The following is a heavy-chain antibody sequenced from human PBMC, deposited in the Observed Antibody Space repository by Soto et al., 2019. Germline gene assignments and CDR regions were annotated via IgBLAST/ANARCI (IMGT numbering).Heavy chain of an antibody. V-gene: IGHV4-34*01. CDR2: INHSGST. D-gene: IGHD3-16*02. CDR1: GGSFSGYY. CDR3: ARRSTFGGVIVPY. Sequence: PSETLSLTCAVYGGSFSGYYWSWIRQPPGKGLEWIGEINHSGSTNYNPSLKSRVTISVDTSKNQFSLKLSSVTAADTAVYYCARRSTFGGVIVPYWGQGTLVTVSS. J-gene: IGHJ4*02.